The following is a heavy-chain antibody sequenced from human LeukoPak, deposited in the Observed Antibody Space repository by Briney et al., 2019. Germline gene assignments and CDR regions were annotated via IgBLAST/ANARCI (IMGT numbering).Heavy chain of an antibody. J-gene: IGHJ4*02. CDR2: ISDTGTT. CDR3: ATGYYEPFEK. CDR1: GGSISSYY. V-gene: IGHV4-59*01. Sequence: PSETLSLTWTVSGGSISSYYWSWIRQPPGKGLEWIGCISDTGTTKYNPAFKSRVTISVDTSKNQFSLKLTSVTAADTAVYFCATGYYEPFEKWGQGTLVSVSS. D-gene: IGHD3-22*01.